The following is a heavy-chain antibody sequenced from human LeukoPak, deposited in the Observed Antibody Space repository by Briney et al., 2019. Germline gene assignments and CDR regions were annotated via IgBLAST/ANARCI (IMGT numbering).Heavy chain of an antibody. D-gene: IGHD3-3*01. V-gene: IGHV3-43*02. CDR2: ISGDGGST. Sequence: GGSLRLSCAASGFTFDGYAMHWVRQAPGKGLEWVSLISGDGGSTYYADSVKGRFTISRDNSKNSLYLQMNSLRTEDTALYYCAKTTYYDFWSAPDYWGQGTLVTVSS. CDR1: GFTFDGYA. CDR3: AKTTYYDFWSAPDY. J-gene: IGHJ4*02.